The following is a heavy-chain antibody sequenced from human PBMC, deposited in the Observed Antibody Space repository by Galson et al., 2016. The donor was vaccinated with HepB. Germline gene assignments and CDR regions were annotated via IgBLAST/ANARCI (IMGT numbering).Heavy chain of an antibody. J-gene: IGHJ4*01. CDR2: IKQDGSIK. CDR1: GFTFNNYW. CDR3: ASPHIPGGGYYLSV. Sequence: SLRLSCAASGFTFNNYWMNWVRQAPGKGLEWVANIKQDGSIKNYVGSVRGRFTISRDNAKNSVYLQLNSLRAEDTALYYCASPHIPGGGYYLSVWGHGTLITVSS. V-gene: IGHV3-7*01. D-gene: IGHD3-3*01.